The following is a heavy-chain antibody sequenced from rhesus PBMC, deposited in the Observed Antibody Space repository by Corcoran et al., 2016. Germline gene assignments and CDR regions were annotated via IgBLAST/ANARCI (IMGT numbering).Heavy chain of an antibody. D-gene: IGHD1-14*01. Sequence: QLQLQESGPGLVKPSETLSVTCAVSGGSISSSYWSWIRQAPGKGLEWIGYIYGSGSSTNYNPSLKSRVTLSVDTSKNQLSLKLSSVTTADTAVYYSARAPDGWNDGYYWGQGVLVTVSS. CDR2: IYGSGSST. CDR1: GGSISSSY. CDR3: ARAPDGWNDGYY. V-gene: IGHV4-169*01. J-gene: IGHJ4*01.